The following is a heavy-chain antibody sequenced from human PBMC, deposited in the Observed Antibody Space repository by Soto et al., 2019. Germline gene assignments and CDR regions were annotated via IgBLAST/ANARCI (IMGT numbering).Heavy chain of an antibody. CDR1: GFTFSSYG. J-gene: IGHJ4*02. V-gene: IGHV3-30*03. D-gene: IGHD6-13*01. CDR2: ISYDGSNK. CDR3: SRDSRYSRSWYLGY. Sequence: PGGSLRLSCAASGFTFSSYGMHWVRQAPGKGLEWVAVISYDGSNKYYADSVKGRFTISRDNSKNTLYLQMNSLRAEDTAVYYCSRDSRYSRSWYLGYWGQGTPVTGSS.